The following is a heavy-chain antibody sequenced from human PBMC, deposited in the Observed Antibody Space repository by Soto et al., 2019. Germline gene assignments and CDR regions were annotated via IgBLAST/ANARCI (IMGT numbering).Heavy chain of an antibody. J-gene: IGHJ4*02. CDR2: IYYSGST. CDR3: ARELQLWLYYFDY. CDR1: GGSISSSSYY. D-gene: IGHD5-18*01. V-gene: IGHV4-39*02. Sequence: SETLSLTCTVSGGSISSSSYYWGWIRQPPGKGLEWIGSIYYSGSTYYNPSLKSRVTISVDTSKNQFSLKLSSVTAADTAVYYCARELQLWLYYFDYWGQGTLVTVSS.